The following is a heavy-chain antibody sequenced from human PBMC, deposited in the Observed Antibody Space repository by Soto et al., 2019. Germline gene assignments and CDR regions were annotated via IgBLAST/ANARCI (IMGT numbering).Heavy chain of an antibody. CDR2: IYYSGIT. V-gene: IGHV4-39*01. CDR3: ANSPGKMDYFDS. D-gene: IGHD1-26*01. Sequence: SETLSLTCTVSGDSISRGDYYWGWIRQPPAKGLEWIASIYYSGITYYNPSLKSRVTISVDTSKNQFSLNLNSVTAADTAVYYCANSPGKMDYFDSWGRGTLVTVSS. J-gene: IGHJ4*02. CDR1: GDSISRGDYY.